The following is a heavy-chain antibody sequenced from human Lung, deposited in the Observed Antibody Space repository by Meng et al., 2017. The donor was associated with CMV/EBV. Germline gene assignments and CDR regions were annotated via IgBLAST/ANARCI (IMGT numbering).Heavy chain of an antibody. CDR1: GFTFSSYA. D-gene: IGHD2-2*01. V-gene: IGHV3-23*01. J-gene: IGHJ4*01. CDR2: IGGVGGGT. Sequence: GGSXRLXXTASGFTFSSYAMTWVRRAPGKGLEWVSSIGGVGGGTYYAHSVKGRFTISRDNSKSTLYLQMSSLRVDDTALYYCANGIFIYPAAILPFDYWCLGTLVTVSS. CDR3: ANGIFIYPAAILPFDY.